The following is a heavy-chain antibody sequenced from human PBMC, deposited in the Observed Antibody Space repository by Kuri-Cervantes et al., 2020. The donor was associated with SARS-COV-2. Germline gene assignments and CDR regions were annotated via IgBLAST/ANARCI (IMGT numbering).Heavy chain of an antibody. CDR1: GYTFTSYY. J-gene: IGHJ6*03. D-gene: IGHD6-6*01. V-gene: IGHV1-46*03. CDR3: ARDRYSSSSPYYMDV. Sequence: ALVKVSCKASGYTFTSYYMHWVRQAPGQGLEWMGIINPSGGSTSYAQKFQGRVTMTRDTSTSTVYMELSSLRSEDTAVYYCARDRYSSSSPYYMDVWGKGTTVTVSS. CDR2: INPSGGST.